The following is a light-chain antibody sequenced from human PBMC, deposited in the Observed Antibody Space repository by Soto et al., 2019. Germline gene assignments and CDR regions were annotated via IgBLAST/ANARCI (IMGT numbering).Light chain of an antibody. V-gene: IGKV3-20*01. Sequence: EIVLTQSPGTLSLSPGERATLSCRASQSVTSSHLAWYQQKPGQAPRLLIYGASSRATGIPDRFSGSGSGTDFTLIISRLEPEDFAVYYCQQYGSSRTFGQGTKVEIK. J-gene: IGKJ1*01. CDR3: QQYGSSRT. CDR2: GAS. CDR1: QSVTSSH.